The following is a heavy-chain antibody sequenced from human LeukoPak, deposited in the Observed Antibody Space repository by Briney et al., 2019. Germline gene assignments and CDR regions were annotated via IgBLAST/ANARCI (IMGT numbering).Heavy chain of an antibody. CDR2: INPSSGDT. CDR3: ARVYRTIRGYSYVVDY. V-gene: IGHV1-2*02. Sequence: ASVKVSCEASGYTFTDYYVHWVRQAPGQGLEWMGWINPSSGDTKYAQKFQGRVTMTRDTSISTAYMELSRLRSDDTAVYYCARVYRTIRGYSYVVDYWGQGTLVTVSS. CDR1: GYTFTDYY. J-gene: IGHJ4*02. D-gene: IGHD5-18*01.